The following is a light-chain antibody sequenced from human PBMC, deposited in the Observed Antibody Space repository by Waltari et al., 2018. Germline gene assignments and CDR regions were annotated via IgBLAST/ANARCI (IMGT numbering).Light chain of an antibody. Sequence: QMTQSPSTLSASVGDRVTITCRASQRITNWLAWYQQKPGKAPKLLIYRASNLESGVPARFSGSGSGTEFTLTISSLQPDDFATYYCQQYDNYWTFGQGTKVEIK. J-gene: IGKJ1*01. CDR1: QRITNW. V-gene: IGKV1-5*03. CDR3: QQYDNYWT. CDR2: RAS.